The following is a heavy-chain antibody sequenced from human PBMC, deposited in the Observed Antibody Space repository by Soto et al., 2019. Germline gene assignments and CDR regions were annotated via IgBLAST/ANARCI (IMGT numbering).Heavy chain of an antibody. CDR2: ISTSGSTS. CDR3: AKDQLVVPAAIGHFDD. Sequence: GGSLRLSCAVSCVTFGSYEMNWLSQAPGKGLEWVSYISTSGSTSYCADSVKGRFTISRDNAKSSLYLQMNSLRAEDTGVYYCAKDQLVVPAAIGHFDDWGQGTLVNVSS. J-gene: IGHJ4*02. V-gene: IGHV3-48*03. D-gene: IGHD2-2*01. CDR1: CVTFGSYE.